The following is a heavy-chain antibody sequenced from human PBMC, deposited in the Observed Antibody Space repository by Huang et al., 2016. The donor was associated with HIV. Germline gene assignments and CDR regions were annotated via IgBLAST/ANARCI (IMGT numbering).Heavy chain of an antibody. D-gene: IGHD2-15*01. CDR1: GFKFSNYW. J-gene: IGHJ3*02. CDR3: ARAGGFEI. CDR2: IKIDWRTT. V-gene: IGHV3-74*01. Sequence: EEHLVESGGGLVQPGGSLRLSCEASGFKFSNYWMQWVRQAPGKGLRWVSRIKIDWRTTDDADSVKGRFTISRDNAKNTLYLQMSSLTAEDTAIYYCARAGGFEIWGQGTVVTVSS.